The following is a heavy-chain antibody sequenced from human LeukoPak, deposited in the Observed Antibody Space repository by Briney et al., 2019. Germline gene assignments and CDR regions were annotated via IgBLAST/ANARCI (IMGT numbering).Heavy chain of an antibody. CDR2: ISSSGST. V-gene: IGHV3-11*01. Sequence: GGSLRLSCAASGFTFSDYYMSWIRQAPGKGLEWVSYISSSGSTYYADSVKGRFTISRDNSKNTVYLQMNSLRVEDTAVYYCARVDGYDKFFDIWGQGTMVTVSS. CDR3: ARVDGYDKFFDI. J-gene: IGHJ3*02. CDR1: GFTFSDYY. D-gene: IGHD5-12*01.